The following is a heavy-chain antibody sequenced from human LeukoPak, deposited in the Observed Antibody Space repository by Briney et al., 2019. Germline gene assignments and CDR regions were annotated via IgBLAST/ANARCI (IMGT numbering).Heavy chain of an antibody. CDR1: GFTFSNYW. V-gene: IGHV3-7*01. CDR3: ASTQTFDY. J-gene: IGHJ4*02. Sequence: GGSLRLSYAASGFTFSNYWMSWVRQAPGKGLEWVANIKQDGSEKYYVDSVKGRFTISRDNAENSLYLQMNSLSNEDTAVYYCASTQTFDYWGQGTLVTVSS. CDR2: IKQDGSEK.